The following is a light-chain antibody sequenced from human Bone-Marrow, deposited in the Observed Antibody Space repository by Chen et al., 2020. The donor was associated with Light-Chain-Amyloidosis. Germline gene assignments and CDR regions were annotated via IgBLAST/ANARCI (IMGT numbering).Light chain of an antibody. CDR1: KLGNKY. CDR2: QDT. CDR3: QAWDNSTPI. V-gene: IGLV3-1*01. J-gene: IGLJ2*01. Sequence: SYELTQPPSVSVSPGQTASISCSGDKLGNKYAYWYQQKPGQSPVIVIYQDTKRPSGIPERFSGSNSGNTATLTISGTQAMDEADCYCQAWDNSTPIFGGGTELTVL.